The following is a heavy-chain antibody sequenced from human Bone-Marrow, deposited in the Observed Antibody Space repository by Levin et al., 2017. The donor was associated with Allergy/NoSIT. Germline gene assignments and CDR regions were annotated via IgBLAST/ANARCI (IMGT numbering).Heavy chain of an antibody. D-gene: IGHD3-3*01. Sequence: SQTLSLTCTVSGGSINSYYWSWIRQPPGKGLEWIGYIYYSGSTNYNPSLKSRVTISVDTSKNQFSLKLNSVTAADTAVYYCARDRSFWSGSFDYWGQGTLVTVSS. J-gene: IGHJ4*02. CDR3: ARDRSFWSGSFDY. V-gene: IGHV4-59*01. CDR1: GGSINSYY. CDR2: IYYSGST.